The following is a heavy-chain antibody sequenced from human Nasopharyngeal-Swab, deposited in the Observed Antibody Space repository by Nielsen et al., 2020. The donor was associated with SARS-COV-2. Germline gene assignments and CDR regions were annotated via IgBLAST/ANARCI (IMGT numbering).Heavy chain of an antibody. CDR3: ARGLSGIVPAPILGLGPYYYYYDMDV. D-gene: IGHD2-2*01. J-gene: IGHJ6*03. CDR1: GGSFSGSY. Sequence: SETLSLTCAVYGGSFSGSYWGWIRQPPGKGPAWIAELNHSGSTNYNPSLKSRVTLSLDTSMNQVSLEVSSVTAADTAVYYCARGLSGIVPAPILGLGPYYYYYDMDVWGKGTTVTVSS. CDR2: LNHSGST. V-gene: IGHV4-34*01.